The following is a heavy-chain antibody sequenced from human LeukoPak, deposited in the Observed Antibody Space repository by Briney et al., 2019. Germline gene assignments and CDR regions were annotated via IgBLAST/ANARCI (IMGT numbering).Heavy chain of an antibody. D-gene: IGHD6-13*01. CDR2: FYHSGGT. CDR1: GASISSDY. J-gene: IGHJ4*02. V-gene: IGHV4-59*01. Sequence: SETLSLTCNVSGASISSDYWSWIRQPPGEGLEWIGYFYHSGGTNYNPSPKSRATISIDTSKNEVSLKLRSVTAADTAVYYCARGASSSWYSLWKFWGQGTLVTVSS. CDR3: ARGASSSWYSLWKF.